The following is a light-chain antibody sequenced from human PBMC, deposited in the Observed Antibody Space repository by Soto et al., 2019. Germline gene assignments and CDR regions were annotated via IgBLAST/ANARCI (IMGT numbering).Light chain of an antibody. CDR1: QSVSSNY. J-gene: IGKJ2*01. CDR3: QQYGSSPPMYT. Sequence: EIVLTQSPVTLSLSPGEGATVSCRATQSVSSNYLAWYQQKPGQAPRLLIYAASSRATGIPDRFSGGGSGTDFTLTISRLEPEDFAVYYCQQYGSSPPMYTFGQGTKLEIK. CDR2: AAS. V-gene: IGKV3-20*01.